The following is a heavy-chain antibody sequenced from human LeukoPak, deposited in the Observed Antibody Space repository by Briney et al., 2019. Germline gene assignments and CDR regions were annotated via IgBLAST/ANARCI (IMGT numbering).Heavy chain of an antibody. V-gene: IGHV1-69*13. D-gene: IGHD1-26*01. J-gene: IGHJ3*02. CDR2: IIPIFGTA. Sequence: ASVKVSCKASGGTFSSYAISWVRQAPGQGLEWMGGIIPIFGTANYAQMFQGRVTITADESTSTAYMELSSLRSEDTAVYYCARDWWELARIPHAFDIWGQGTMVTVSS. CDR3: ARDWWELARIPHAFDI. CDR1: GGTFSSYA.